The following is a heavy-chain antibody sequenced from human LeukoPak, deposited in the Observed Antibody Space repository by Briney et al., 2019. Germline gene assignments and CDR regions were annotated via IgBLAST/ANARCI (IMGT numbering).Heavy chain of an antibody. D-gene: IGHD3-10*02. CDR1: GGSFSGYY. J-gene: IGHJ4*02. Sequence: SETLSLTCAVYGGSFSGYYWSWIRQPPGKGLEWIGEINHSGSTNYNPSLKSRVTISVDTSKNQFSLKLSSVTAADTAVYYCARDVPLFSRGFDYWGQGTLVTVSS. CDR3: ARDVPLFSRGFDY. V-gene: IGHV4-34*01. CDR2: INHSGST.